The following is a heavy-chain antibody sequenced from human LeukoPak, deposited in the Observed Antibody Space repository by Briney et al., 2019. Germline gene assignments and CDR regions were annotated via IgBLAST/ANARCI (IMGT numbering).Heavy chain of an antibody. V-gene: IGHV1-2*02. D-gene: IGHD1-26*01. J-gene: IGHJ4*02. CDR3: ARGRRMQLLTPLFDY. CDR2: INPNSGGT. CDR1: GYTFTGYY. Sequence: ASVKVSCKASGYTFTGYYMHWVRQAPGQGLEWMGWINPNSGGTSYAQKFQGRVTMTRDTSVSTAYMELSRLGSDDTAVYYCARGRRMQLLTPLFDYWGQGTLVTVSS.